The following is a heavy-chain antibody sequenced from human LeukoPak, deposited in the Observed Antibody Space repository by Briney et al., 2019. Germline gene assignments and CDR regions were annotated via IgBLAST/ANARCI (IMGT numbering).Heavy chain of an antibody. CDR3: AKERPTTTAFDY. D-gene: IGHD4-17*01. Sequence: GGSLRISCAASGFTFSSYAMSWVRQAPGKGLEWVSAMSGSGGSTYYADSVKGRFTISRDNSKNMLYLQMNSLRAEDTAIYYCAKERPTTTAFDYWGQGTLVTVSS. CDR2: MSGSGGST. J-gene: IGHJ4*02. CDR1: GFTFSSYA. V-gene: IGHV3-23*01.